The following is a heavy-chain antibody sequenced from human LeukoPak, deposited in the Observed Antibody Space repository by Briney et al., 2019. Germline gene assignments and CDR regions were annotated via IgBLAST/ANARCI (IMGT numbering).Heavy chain of an antibody. D-gene: IGHD3-22*01. V-gene: IGHV5-10-1*01. J-gene: IGHJ6*02. Sequence: EESLRISCKGSGYSFTSYWISWVRQMPGKGLEWMGRIDPSDSYTNYSPSFQGHVTISADKSISTAYLQWSSLKASDTAMYYCASSYYDSSGYPYYYYGMDVWGQGTTVTVSS. CDR3: ASSYYDSSGYPYYYYGMDV. CDR2: IDPSDSYT. CDR1: GYSFTSYW.